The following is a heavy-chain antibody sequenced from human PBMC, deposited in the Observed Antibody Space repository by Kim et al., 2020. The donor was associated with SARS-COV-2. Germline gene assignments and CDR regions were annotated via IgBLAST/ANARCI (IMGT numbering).Heavy chain of an antibody. CDR3: ASVRLGIYWYFDL. D-gene: IGHD7-27*01. Sequence: YAQGFTGRFVFSLDTSVSTAYLQISSLKAEDTAVYYCASVRLGIYWYFDLWGRGTLVTVSS. V-gene: IGHV7-4-1*02. J-gene: IGHJ2*01.